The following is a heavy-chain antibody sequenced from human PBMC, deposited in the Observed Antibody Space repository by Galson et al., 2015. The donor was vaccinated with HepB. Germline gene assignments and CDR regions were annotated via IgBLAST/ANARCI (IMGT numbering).Heavy chain of an antibody. Sequence: SVKVSCKASGYTFTSYYMHWVRQAPGQGLEWMGIINPSGGSTSYAQKLQGRVTMTRDTSTSTVYMELSSLRSEDTAVYYCARELVVTHYYYYGMDVWGQGTTVTVSS. J-gene: IGHJ6*02. CDR1: GYTFTSYY. CDR3: ARELVVTHYYYYGMDV. V-gene: IGHV1-46*04. CDR2: INPSGGST. D-gene: IGHD3-22*01.